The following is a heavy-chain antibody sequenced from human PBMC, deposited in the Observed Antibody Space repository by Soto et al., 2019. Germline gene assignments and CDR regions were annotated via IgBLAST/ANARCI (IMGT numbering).Heavy chain of an antibody. D-gene: IGHD6-19*01. CDR3: ASLKIAVPDASGANFDN. CDR2: IYPGDSDT. J-gene: IGHJ4*02. CDR1: GYSFTSYW. Sequence: GESLKISCKGSGYSFTSYWIGWVRQMPGKGLERMGIIYPGDSDTRYSPSFQGQVTISADKSISTAYLQWSSLKASDTAMYYCASLKIAVPDASGANFDNWGQGTLVTVSS. V-gene: IGHV5-51*01.